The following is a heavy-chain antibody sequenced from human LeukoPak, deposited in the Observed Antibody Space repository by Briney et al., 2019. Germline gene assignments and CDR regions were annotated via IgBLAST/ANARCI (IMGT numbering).Heavy chain of an antibody. V-gene: IGHV3-66*01. CDR2: IYSDGST. Sequence: GGSLRLSCAASRFTVSDKYMSWVRQAPGKGLEWVSVIYSDGSTYYADSVKGRFTISRDNSKNTLYLQMNSLRAEDTAVYYCARVSLVGATANYFDYWGQGTLVTVSS. J-gene: IGHJ4*02. CDR1: RFTVSDKY. CDR3: ARVSLVGATANYFDY. D-gene: IGHD1-26*01.